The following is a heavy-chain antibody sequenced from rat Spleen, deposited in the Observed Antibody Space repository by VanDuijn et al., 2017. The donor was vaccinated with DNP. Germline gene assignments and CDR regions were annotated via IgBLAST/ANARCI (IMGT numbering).Heavy chain of an antibody. CDR3: AKGPNYGGYSDYFDY. CDR2: ISYDGRDN. J-gene: IGHJ2*01. V-gene: IGHV5-7*01. CDR1: GLTFSDHN. D-gene: IGHD1-11*01. Sequence: EVQLVESGGGLVQPGRSLKLSCAVSGLTFSDHNMAWVRQAPKKGLEWVATISYDGRDNYYRDSVKGRFTISRDNAQNTLYLQMNKLGSEDTAIYYCAKGPNYGGYSDYFDYWGQGVMVTVSS.